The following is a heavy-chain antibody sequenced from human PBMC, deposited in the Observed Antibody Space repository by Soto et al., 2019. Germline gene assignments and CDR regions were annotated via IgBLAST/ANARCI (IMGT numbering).Heavy chain of an antibody. Sequence: ASVKVSCKASGYTFTYYPIHWVRQAPGQRLEWMGYIHAGSGDTEYSQQFQGRVTIAMDTSASTAYMELSSLRSEDTAVYYCASLGTTAFSCPDCWGQGTLVTVSS. D-gene: IGHD1-26*01. CDR3: ASLGTTAFSCPDC. J-gene: IGHJ4*02. CDR1: GYTFTYYP. CDR2: IHAGSGDT. V-gene: IGHV1-3*01.